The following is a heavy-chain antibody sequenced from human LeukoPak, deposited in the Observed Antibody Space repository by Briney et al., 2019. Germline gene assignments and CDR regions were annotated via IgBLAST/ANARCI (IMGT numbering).Heavy chain of an antibody. J-gene: IGHJ4*02. CDR2: ISSSSSYI. V-gene: IGHV3-21*01. D-gene: IGHD6-13*01. CDR3: ATIIAAASVGY. CDR1: GFTFSHYT. Sequence: PGGSLRLSCAASGFTFSHYTMNWVRQAPGKGLEWVSSISSSSSYIYYADSVKGRFTISRDNAKNSLYLQMNSLRAEDTAVYYCATIIAAASVGYWGQGTLVTVSS.